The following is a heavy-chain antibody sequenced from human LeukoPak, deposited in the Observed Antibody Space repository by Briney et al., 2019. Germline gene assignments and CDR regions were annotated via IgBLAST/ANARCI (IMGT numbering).Heavy chain of an antibody. Sequence: SGPALVNPTQPLTLTCTFSGFSLNTAGMCVGWIRQPPGKALEWVALIDWDDEEFYSTSLKTRLTIPKDTSKNQVALTVTNVDPVDTATYFCARIQWTTVTTRRYYMDVWGEGAPVTVSS. D-gene: IGHD4-17*01. CDR3: ARIQWTTVTTRRYYMDV. V-gene: IGHV2-70*01. CDR2: IDWDDEE. J-gene: IGHJ6*03. CDR1: GFSLNTAGMC.